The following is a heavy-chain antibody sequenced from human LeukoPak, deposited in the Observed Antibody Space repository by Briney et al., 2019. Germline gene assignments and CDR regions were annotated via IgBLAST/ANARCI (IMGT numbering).Heavy chain of an antibody. CDR3: ARDNEKHYYYYGMDV. Sequence: PGGSLRLSCAASGFTVSSNYMSWVRQAPGKGLEWVSVIYSGGSTYYADSVKGRFTISRDNSKNTLYFRMNSLRAEDTAVYYCARDNEKHYYYYGMDVWGQGTTVTVFS. CDR1: GFTVSSNY. V-gene: IGHV3-66*02. CDR2: IYSGGST. J-gene: IGHJ6*02. D-gene: IGHD1-1*01.